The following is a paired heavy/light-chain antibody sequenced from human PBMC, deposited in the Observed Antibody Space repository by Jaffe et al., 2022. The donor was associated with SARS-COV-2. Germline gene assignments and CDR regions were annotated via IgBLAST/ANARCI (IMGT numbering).Heavy chain of an antibody. V-gene: IGHV3-23*01. CDR3: AKDLVGAKAPLLPETSWGGDY. CDR2: ISGSGGST. D-gene: IGHD1-26*01. J-gene: IGHJ4*02. CDR1: GFTFSSYA. Sequence: EVQLLESGGGLVQPGGSLRLSCAASGFTFSSYAMSWVRQAPGKGLEWVSAISGSGGSTYYADSVKGRFTISRDNSKNTLYLQMNSLRAEDTAVYYCAKDLVGAKAPLLPETSWGGDYWGQGTLVTVSS.
Light chain of an antibody. CDR3: QQYNSYSSWT. Sequence: DIQMTQSPSTLSASVGDRVTITCRASQSISSWLAWYQQKPGKAPKLLIYKASSLESGVPSRFSGSGSGTEFTLTISSLQPDDFATYYCQQYNSYSSWTFGQGTKVEIK. J-gene: IGKJ1*01. V-gene: IGKV1-5*03. CDR1: QSISSW. CDR2: KAS.